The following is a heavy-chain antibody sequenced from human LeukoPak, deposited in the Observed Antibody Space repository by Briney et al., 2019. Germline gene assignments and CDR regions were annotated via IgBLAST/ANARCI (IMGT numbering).Heavy chain of an antibody. V-gene: IGHV1-2*02. CDR3: ARGAGGYSYGFDF. CDR1: GYTFTGYY. CDR2: VNPHSGGT. Sequence: ASVKVSCKASGYTFTGYYMHWVRQAPGQGLEWMGWVNPHSGGTNYAQKFQGRVTMTRDTSISTAYMELSRLRSDDTAVYHCARGAGGYSYGFDFWGQGTLVTVSS. J-gene: IGHJ4*02. D-gene: IGHD5-18*01.